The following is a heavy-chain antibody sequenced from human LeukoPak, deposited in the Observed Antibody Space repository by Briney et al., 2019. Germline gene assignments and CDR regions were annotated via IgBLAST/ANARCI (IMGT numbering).Heavy chain of an antibody. CDR3: ATSLEMATIQTDAFDI. D-gene: IGHD5-24*01. V-gene: IGHV4-34*01. Sequence: PSETLSLTCAVYGGSFSGYYWSWIRQPPGKGLEWIGEINHSGSTNYNPSLKSRVTISVDTSKNQFSLKLSPVTAADTAVYYCATSLEMATIQTDAFDIWGQGTMVTVSS. J-gene: IGHJ3*02. CDR2: INHSGST. CDR1: GGSFSGYY.